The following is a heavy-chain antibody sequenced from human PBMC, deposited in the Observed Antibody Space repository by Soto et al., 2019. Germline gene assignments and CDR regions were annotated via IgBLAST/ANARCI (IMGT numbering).Heavy chain of an antibody. D-gene: IGHD2-8*02. CDR1: GGSFRGFY. V-gene: IGHV4-34*12. CDR3: ARDKITGLFDY. J-gene: IGHJ4*02. Sequence: SSGTLSLTFAVYGGSFRGFYLAWARQPPGTGLEWIGEIIHSGSTNYNPSLKSRVTISVDTSKNQFSLKLTSVTAADTAVYYCARDKITGLFDYWGQGTLVTVSS. CDR2: IIHSGST.